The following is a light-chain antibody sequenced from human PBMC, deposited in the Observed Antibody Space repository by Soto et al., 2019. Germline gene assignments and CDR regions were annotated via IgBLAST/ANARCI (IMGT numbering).Light chain of an antibody. CDR2: AAS. J-gene: IGKJ4*01. V-gene: IGKV1-27*01. Sequence: DIRVTQSPSSLSATVGDRVTITCRASQGVSNYLAWYQQKPGKVPKLLIYAASTLQSGVPSRFSGGGSGTDFTLTISSLQPEDVAAYYCQKYNSAPLTFGGGTKVDI. CDR1: QGVSNY. CDR3: QKYNSAPLT.